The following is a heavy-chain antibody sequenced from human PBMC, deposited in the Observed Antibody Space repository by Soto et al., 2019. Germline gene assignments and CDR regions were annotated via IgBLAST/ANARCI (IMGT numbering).Heavy chain of an antibody. CDR1: GASISGFY. J-gene: IGHJ4*02. CDR3: ARSEPPDY. Sequence: SETLSLTCTVSGASISGFYWSWIRKSAGKGLEWIGRIYATGTTDYNPSLKSRVMMSVDTSKKQFSLKLRSVTAADTAVYYCARSEPPDYWGQGTLVTVSS. CDR2: IYATGTT. V-gene: IGHV4-4*07.